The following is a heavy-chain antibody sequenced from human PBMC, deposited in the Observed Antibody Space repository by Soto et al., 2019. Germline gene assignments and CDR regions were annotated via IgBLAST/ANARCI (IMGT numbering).Heavy chain of an antibody. Sequence: PSGTLSFTCTLSVDSISISNYSWGWIRQPRGKGLEWIGNIFYSGSTYYHPSLKSRVTISVDTSKNQFSLKLRSVTAADAAMYYCARNVGQQLRYYYYGLDVWGQGAAVTVSS. J-gene: IGHJ6*01. CDR2: IFYSGST. V-gene: IGHV4-39*01. D-gene: IGHD6-13*01. CDR3: ARNVGQQLRYYYYGLDV. CDR1: VDSISISNYS.